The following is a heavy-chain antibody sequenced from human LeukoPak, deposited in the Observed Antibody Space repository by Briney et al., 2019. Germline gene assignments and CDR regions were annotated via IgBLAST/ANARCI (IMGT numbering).Heavy chain of an antibody. V-gene: IGHV4-61*08. Sequence: PSETLSLTCTVSGGSISSGGYYWSWIRQHPGKGLEWIGYIYYSGSTNYNPSLKSRVTISVDTSKNQFSLKLSSVTAADTAVYYCARVVGAAAGVFDYWGQGTLVTVSS. D-gene: IGHD6-13*01. CDR3: ARVVGAAAGVFDY. J-gene: IGHJ4*02. CDR1: GGSISSGGYY. CDR2: IYYSGST.